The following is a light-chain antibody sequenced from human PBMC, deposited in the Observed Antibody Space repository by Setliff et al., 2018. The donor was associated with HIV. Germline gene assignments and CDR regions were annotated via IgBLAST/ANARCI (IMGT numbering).Light chain of an antibody. CDR3: AVWDDSLRV. Sequence: QSVLTQPPSASGAPGQRVTISCSGNNSNVGSNYIYWYQQVTGMAPKLLIHRNNQRPSGVPDRFSGSKSGTSASLAISGLRPEDEADYYCAVWDDSLRVFGGGTKVTV. J-gene: IGLJ3*02. CDR1: NSNVGSNY. V-gene: IGLV1-47*01. CDR2: RNN.